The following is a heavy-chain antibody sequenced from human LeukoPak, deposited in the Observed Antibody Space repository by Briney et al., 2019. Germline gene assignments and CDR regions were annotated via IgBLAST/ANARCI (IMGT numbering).Heavy chain of an antibody. Sequence: DSVKGRFTVSRDNAKNSLYLRMNSLRAEDTAVYYCARPKNDWVTWDYWGQGTLVTVSS. CDR3: ARPKNDWVTWDY. D-gene: IGHD3-9*01. J-gene: IGHJ4*02. V-gene: IGHV3-11*06.